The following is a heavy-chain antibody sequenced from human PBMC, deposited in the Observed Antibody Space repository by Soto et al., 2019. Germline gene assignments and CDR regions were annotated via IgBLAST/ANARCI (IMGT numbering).Heavy chain of an antibody. CDR2: INRDGSAT. J-gene: IGHJ4*02. CDR3: ARERTDGYSLHFDF. D-gene: IGHD4-4*01. V-gene: IGHV3-74*03. CDR1: GFTFSSHW. Sequence: PGGSLRLSCTTSGFTFSSHWMHWVRQSPGKGLVWVSRINRDGSATKYADSVKGRVTISRDNGKNTLFLQMKSLRAEDRAVYYCARERTDGYSLHFDFWGQGTLVTVSS.